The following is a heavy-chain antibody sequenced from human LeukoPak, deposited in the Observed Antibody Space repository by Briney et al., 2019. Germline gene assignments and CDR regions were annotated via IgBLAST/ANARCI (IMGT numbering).Heavy chain of an antibody. CDR1: GGSISSYY. V-gene: IGHV4-59*01. CDR3: ARSGYSYGADAFDI. CDR2: IYYSGST. D-gene: IGHD5-18*01. Sequence: SETLSLTCTVSGGSISSYYWSWIRQPPGKGLEWIGYIYYSGSTNYNPSLKSRVAISVDTSKNQFSLKLSSVTAADTAVYYCARSGYSYGADAFDIWGQGTMVTVSS. J-gene: IGHJ3*02.